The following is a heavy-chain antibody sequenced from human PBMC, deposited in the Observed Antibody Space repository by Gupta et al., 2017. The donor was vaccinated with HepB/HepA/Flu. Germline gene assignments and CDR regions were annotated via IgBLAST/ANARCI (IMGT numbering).Heavy chain of an antibody. V-gene: IGHV4-34*02. CDR1: GGSFGTYY. CDR3: AKSEGDGDYFEK. J-gene: IGHJ4*02. D-gene: IGHD4-17*01. Sequence: QVQLQQWGAGLLKPSETLSLTCTIYGGSFGTYYWSWIRQTPGTGLEWIREITRGAKSDYNPSLKSRATISVDTSKNQFSLTLRSVTAADTGTYFCAKSEGDGDYFEKWGQGTVVAVSS. CDR2: ITRGAKS.